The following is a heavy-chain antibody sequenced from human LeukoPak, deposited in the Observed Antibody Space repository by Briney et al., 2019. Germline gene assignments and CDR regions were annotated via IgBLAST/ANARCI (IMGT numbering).Heavy chain of an antibody. V-gene: IGHV4-31*03. CDR1: GGSISSGGFY. CDR3: ARFEGCSGGSCYLDAFDI. D-gene: IGHD2-15*01. CDR2: VYYSGST. Sequence: PSEILSLTCTVSGGSISSGGFYWSWIRQHPGKGLEWIGYVYYSGSTYYNPSLKSRVTISVDTSKNQFSLKLSSVTAADTAVYYCARFEGCSGGSCYLDAFDIWGQGTMVTVSS. J-gene: IGHJ3*02.